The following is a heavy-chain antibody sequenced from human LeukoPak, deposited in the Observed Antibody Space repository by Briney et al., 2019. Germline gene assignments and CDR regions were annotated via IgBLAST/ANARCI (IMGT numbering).Heavy chain of an antibody. CDR3: ARGGWYGRYFDY. V-gene: IGHV4-59*08. CDR1: GGSISSYY. CDR2: IYYSGST. D-gene: IGHD6-19*01. Sequence: PSESLSLTCTVSGGSISSYYWSWIRQPPGKGLEWIGYIYYSGSTNYNPSLKSRVTISVDTSKNQFSLKLSSVTAADTAVYYCARGGWYGRYFDYWGQGTLVTVSS. J-gene: IGHJ4*02.